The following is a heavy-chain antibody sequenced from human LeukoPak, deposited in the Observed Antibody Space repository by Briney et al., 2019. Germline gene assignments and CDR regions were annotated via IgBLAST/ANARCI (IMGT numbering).Heavy chain of an antibody. Sequence: PSETLSLTCSVSGGFISGSGPYWTWTRQHPGGGLEWLGFIHPGGTIYYKPSLSSRLTISADTSKNQMSLKLSSVTAADTAVYYCSTGGDTAKGGDSWGQGTMVTVSS. V-gene: IGHV4-31*03. CDR1: GGFISGSGPY. J-gene: IGHJ4*02. CDR2: IHPGGTI. CDR3: STGGDTAKGGDS. D-gene: IGHD5-18*01.